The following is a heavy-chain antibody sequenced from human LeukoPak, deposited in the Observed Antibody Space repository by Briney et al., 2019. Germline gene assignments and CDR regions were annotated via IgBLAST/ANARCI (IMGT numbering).Heavy chain of an antibody. Sequence: GRSLRLSCAASGFTSSSYAMHWVRQAPGKGLEWVAVISYDGSNKYYADSVKGRFTISRDNSKNTLYLQMNSLRAEDTAVYYCARAKVRSSGWLDAFDIWGQGTMVTVSS. D-gene: IGHD6-19*01. V-gene: IGHV3-30-3*01. J-gene: IGHJ3*02. CDR1: GFTSSSYA. CDR2: ISYDGSNK. CDR3: ARAKVRSSGWLDAFDI.